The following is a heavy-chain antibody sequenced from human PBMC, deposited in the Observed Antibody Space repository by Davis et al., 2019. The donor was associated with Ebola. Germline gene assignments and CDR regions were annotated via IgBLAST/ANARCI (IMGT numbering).Heavy chain of an antibody. CDR1: GFTFDDYG. CDR3: AKSKYGYGYYYYGMDV. J-gene: IGHJ6*02. D-gene: IGHD5-18*01. V-gene: IGHV3-43*02. CDR2: ISWNGGSK. Sequence: GESLKISCVASGFTFDDYGMHWVRQTPGKGLEWVSGISWNGGSKDYADSVKGRFTISRDNSKNSLYLQMNSLRTEDTALYYCAKSKYGYGYYYYGMDVWGQGTTVTVSS.